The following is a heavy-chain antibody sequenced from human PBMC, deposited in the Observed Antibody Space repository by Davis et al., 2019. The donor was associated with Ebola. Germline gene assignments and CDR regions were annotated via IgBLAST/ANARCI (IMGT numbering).Heavy chain of an antibody. Sequence: AASVKVSCKASGYTFTSYGISWVRQAPGQGLEWMGWISAYNGNTNYAQKLQGRVTMTTDTSTSTAYMELRSLTSDDTAVYFCARDLFAIITARRGGMDVWGRGTTVTVSS. J-gene: IGHJ6*02. CDR2: ISAYNGNT. CDR3: ARDLFAIITARRGGMDV. CDR1: GYTFTSYG. D-gene: IGHD6-6*01. V-gene: IGHV1-18*01.